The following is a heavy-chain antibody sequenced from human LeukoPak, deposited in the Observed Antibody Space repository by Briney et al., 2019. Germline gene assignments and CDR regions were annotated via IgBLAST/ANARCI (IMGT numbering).Heavy chain of an antibody. CDR3: ARDFSVAAGLSYYYYYGMDV. J-gene: IGHJ6*04. CDR1: GYTFTSYG. D-gene: IGHD6-13*01. CDR2: ISAYNGNT. Sequence: GASAKVSCKASGYTFTSYGISWVRQAPGQGLEWMGWISAYNGNTNYAQKLQGRVTMTTDTSTSTAYMELRSLRSDDTAVYYCARDFSVAAGLSYYYYYGMDVWGKGTTVTVSS. V-gene: IGHV1-18*04.